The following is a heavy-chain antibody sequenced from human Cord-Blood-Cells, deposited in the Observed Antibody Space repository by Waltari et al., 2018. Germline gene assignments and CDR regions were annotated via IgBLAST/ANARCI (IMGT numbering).Heavy chain of an antibody. V-gene: IGHV4-34*01. Sequence: QVQLQQWGAGLLKPSETLSLTCAVYGGSFSGYYWSWIRQPPGKGLEWIGEINHSGSTNYNPSLKSRVTISVDTSKNQFSLKLSSVTAADTAVYYCARVPASTVVTDYWGQGTLVTVSS. CDR3: ARVPASTVVTDY. D-gene: IGHD4-17*01. J-gene: IGHJ4*02. CDR1: GGSFSGYY. CDR2: INHSGST.